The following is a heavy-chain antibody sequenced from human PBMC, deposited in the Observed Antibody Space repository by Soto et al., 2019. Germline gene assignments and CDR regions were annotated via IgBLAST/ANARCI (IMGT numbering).Heavy chain of an antibody. D-gene: IGHD1-1*01. V-gene: IGHV4-59*12. Sequence: QVQLQESGPGLVKPSETLSLTCTVSGGSINNYYWSWIRQPPGQGLEWIGYIDYSGSTKYNPSLTSRVTISVDTSRNQFSLKLSSVAVADSAVYYCARDLQLERPVYYYGMDVWGQGTTVTFSS. CDR2: IDYSGST. CDR1: GGSINNYY. CDR3: ARDLQLERPVYYYGMDV. J-gene: IGHJ6*02.